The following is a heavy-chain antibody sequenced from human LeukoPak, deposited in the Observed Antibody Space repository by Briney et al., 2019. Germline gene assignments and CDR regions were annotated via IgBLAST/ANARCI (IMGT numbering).Heavy chain of an antibody. J-gene: IGHJ4*02. CDR3: ARGLGGSGSYFLTFDY. Sequence: GAPVKVCCKASGYTFTSYSINWVRQAPGQGLEWMGWISAYNGNTKYAQKVQGRVTMTTDTSTSTAYMELRSLRSDDTAVYYCARGLGGSGSYFLTFDYWGQGTLGSASS. D-gene: IGHD1-26*01. CDR2: ISAYNGNT. V-gene: IGHV1-18*01. CDR1: GYTFTSYS.